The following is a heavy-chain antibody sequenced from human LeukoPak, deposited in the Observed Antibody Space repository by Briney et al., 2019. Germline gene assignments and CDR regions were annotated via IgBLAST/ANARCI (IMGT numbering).Heavy chain of an antibody. V-gene: IGHV1-24*01. D-gene: IGHD3-16*01. Sequence: ASVKVSCKVSGYTLTELSMHWVRQAPGKGLEWMGGFDPEDGETIYAQKFQGRVTMTEDTSTDTAYMELSSLRSEDTAVYYCAGGPFYYYYMDVWGQGTTVTVSS. CDR2: FDPEDGET. CDR3: AGGPFYYYYMDV. CDR1: GYTLTELS. J-gene: IGHJ6*03.